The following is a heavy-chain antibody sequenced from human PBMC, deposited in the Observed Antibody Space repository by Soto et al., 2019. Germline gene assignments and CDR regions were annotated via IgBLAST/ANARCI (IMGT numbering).Heavy chain of an antibody. V-gene: IGHV3-72*01. CDR2: TRHKVENYNT. D-gene: IGHD2-15*01. CDR3: VNYIAGTTN. CDR1: GFSFSDHY. Sequence: EVQLVESGGDLVQPGGSLTLSCAASGFSFSDHYMEWVRQAPGKGLEWVGRTRHKVENYNTEYAASVKGRFTISRDASKNSLYLQMNSLKTEDTAVYFCVNYIAGTTNRGQGTLVTVSS. J-gene: IGHJ4*02.